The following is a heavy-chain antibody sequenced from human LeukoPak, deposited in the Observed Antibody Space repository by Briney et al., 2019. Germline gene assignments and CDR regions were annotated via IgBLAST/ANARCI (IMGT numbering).Heavy chain of an antibody. V-gene: IGHV3-30*04. D-gene: IGHD2-2*01. J-gene: IGHJ5*02. Sequence: PGRSLRLSCAASGFTFSSYAMHWVRQAPGKGLEWVAVISYDGFDRYYADSVKGRFSISRDNSRKTLFLQMNSLRAEDTAVYYCAKHECRSTGCYRIDRDWFDPWGQGTLVTVSS. CDR1: GFTFSSYA. CDR3: AKHECRSTGCYRIDRDWFDP. CDR2: ISYDGFDR.